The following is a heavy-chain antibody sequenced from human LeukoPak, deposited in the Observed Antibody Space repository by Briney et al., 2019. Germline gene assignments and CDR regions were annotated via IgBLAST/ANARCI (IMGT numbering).Heavy chain of an antibody. CDR3: ARGFCSSTSCYAFDI. D-gene: IGHD2-2*01. Sequence: PGGSLRLSCAASGFTFSSYSMNRVRQAPGKGLEWVSSISSSSSYIYYADSVEGRFTISRDDAKNSLYLQMNSLRAEDTAVYYCARGFCSSTSCYAFDIWGQGTMVTVSS. J-gene: IGHJ3*02. CDR2: ISSSSSYI. CDR1: GFTFSSYS. V-gene: IGHV3-21*01.